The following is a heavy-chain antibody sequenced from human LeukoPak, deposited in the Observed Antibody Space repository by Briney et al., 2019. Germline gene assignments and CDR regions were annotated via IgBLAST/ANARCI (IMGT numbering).Heavy chain of an antibody. CDR1: GGSISSGDYY. D-gene: IGHD2-21*02. CDR2: IYYSGST. J-gene: IGHJ5*02. Sequence: SETLSLTCTVSGGSISSGDYYWSWTRQPPGTGLEWIGYIYYSGSTYYNPSLKSRVTISVDTSKNQFSLKLSSVTAADTAVYYCASMVTNWFDPWGQGTLVTVSS. V-gene: IGHV4-30-4*01. CDR3: ASMVTNWFDP.